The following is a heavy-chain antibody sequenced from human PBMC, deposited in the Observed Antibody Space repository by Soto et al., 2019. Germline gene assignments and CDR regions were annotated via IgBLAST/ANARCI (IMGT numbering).Heavy chain of an antibody. V-gene: IGHV1-18*01. Sequence: QVQLVQSGADVKKPGASVKVSCKASGYTFSNYGISWVRQAPGQGLDWMGWISAYNGNTKYAHKLQGRVTMTTATSTSTAYMELRSLRSDDTAVYYCARDSPPVDYWGQGTLVTVSS. CDR2: ISAYNGNT. J-gene: IGHJ4*02. CDR1: GYTFSNYG. CDR3: ARDSPPVDY.